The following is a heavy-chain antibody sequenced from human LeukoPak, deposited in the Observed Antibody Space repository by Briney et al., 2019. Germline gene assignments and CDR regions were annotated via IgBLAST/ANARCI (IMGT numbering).Heavy chain of an antibody. J-gene: IGHJ4*02. CDR1: GFTFSDYY. Sequence: GGSLRLSCAASGFTFSDYYMSWIRQAPGKGLEWVSYISSSSSYTNYADSVKGRFTISRDNAKNSLYLQMNSPRAEDTAVYYCAREGGSGWPPYYFDYWGQGTLVTVSS. V-gene: IGHV3-11*06. CDR3: AREGGSGWPPYYFDY. D-gene: IGHD6-19*01. CDR2: ISSSSSYT.